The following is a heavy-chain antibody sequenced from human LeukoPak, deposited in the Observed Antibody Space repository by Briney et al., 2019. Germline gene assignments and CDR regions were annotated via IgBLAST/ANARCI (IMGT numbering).Heavy chain of an antibody. J-gene: IGHJ3*02. D-gene: IGHD3-10*01. Sequence: GGSLRLSCTASGFTFSRYDMSWVRQAPGKGLEWVSGISDSAGTTYYADSVKGRFSISRDNSKNTLNLQMNSLRAEDTAVYYCAKSYYYGSGDYSLTAFDIWGQGTMVTVS. CDR3: AKSYYYGSGDYSLTAFDI. V-gene: IGHV3-23*01. CDR2: ISDSAGTT. CDR1: GFTFSRYD.